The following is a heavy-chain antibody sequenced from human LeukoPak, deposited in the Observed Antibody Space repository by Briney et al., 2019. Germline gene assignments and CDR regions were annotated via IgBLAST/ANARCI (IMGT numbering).Heavy chain of an antibody. CDR1: GYSINSGYY. CDR2: IYHSGNT. V-gene: IGHV4-38-2*01. J-gene: IGHJ6*04. Sequence: SETLSLTCDVSGYSINSGYYWGWIRQPPGKGLEWIGSIYHSGNTYYNSSLKTRVTISVDTSKNQFSLKLTSMTAADTAVYYCASAAAAGILDVWGKGTTVTVSS. CDR3: ASAAAAGILDV. D-gene: IGHD6-13*01.